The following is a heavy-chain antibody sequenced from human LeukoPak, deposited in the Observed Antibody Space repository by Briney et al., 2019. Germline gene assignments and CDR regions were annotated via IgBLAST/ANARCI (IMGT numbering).Heavy chain of an antibody. CDR2: IYYSGST. Sequence: TSETLSLTCTVSGGSISSYYWSWIRQPPGKGLEWIGYIYYSGSTNYNPSLKSRVTISVDTSKNQFSLKLSSVTAADTAVYYCATNYDSWSGFSYWGQGTLVTVSS. CDR3: ATNYDSWSGFSY. D-gene: IGHD3-3*01. J-gene: IGHJ4*02. CDR1: GGSISSYY. V-gene: IGHV4-59*01.